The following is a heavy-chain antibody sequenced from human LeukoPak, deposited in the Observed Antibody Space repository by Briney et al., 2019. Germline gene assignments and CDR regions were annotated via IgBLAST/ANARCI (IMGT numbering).Heavy chain of an antibody. CDR3: ARDYGDYPYYYYYGMDV. CDR1: GYTFTGYY. D-gene: IGHD4-17*01. Sequence: GASVTVSCKASGYTFTGYYMHWVRQAPGQGLEWMGRINPNSGGTNYAQKFQGRVTMTRDTSISTAYMELSRLRSDDTAVYYCARDYGDYPYYYYYGMDVWGQGTTVTVSS. J-gene: IGHJ6*02. CDR2: INPNSGGT. V-gene: IGHV1-2*06.